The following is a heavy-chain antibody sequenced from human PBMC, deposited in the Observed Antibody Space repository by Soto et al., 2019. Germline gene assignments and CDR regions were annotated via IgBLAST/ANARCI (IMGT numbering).Heavy chain of an antibody. D-gene: IGHD6-13*01. V-gene: IGHV1-69*01. CDR3: ARCGEQQLPRHKLDYYYYGMDV. Sequence: QVQLVQSGAEVKKPGSSVKVSCKASGGTFSSYAISWVRQAPGQGLEWMGGIIPIFGTANYAQKFQGRVTITADESTSTAYMELSSLRSEDTAVYYCARCGEQQLPRHKLDYYYYGMDVWGQGTTVTVSS. J-gene: IGHJ6*02. CDR2: IIPIFGTA. CDR1: GGTFSSYA.